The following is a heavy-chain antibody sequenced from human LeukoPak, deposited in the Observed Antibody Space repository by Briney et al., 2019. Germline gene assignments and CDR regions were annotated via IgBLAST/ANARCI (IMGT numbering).Heavy chain of an antibody. D-gene: IGHD6-13*01. CDR2: INWSGGST. J-gene: IGHJ6*03. V-gene: IGHV3-20*04. Sequence: GGSLRLSCAASGFTFDDYGMSWVRHAPGKGLEWVSGINWSGGSTGYADSVKGRFTISRDNAKNSLYLQMNSLRAEDTALYYCARKYSSSWSEYYYYYMDVWGKGTTVTVSS. CDR3: ARKYSSSWSEYYYYYMDV. CDR1: GFTFDDYG.